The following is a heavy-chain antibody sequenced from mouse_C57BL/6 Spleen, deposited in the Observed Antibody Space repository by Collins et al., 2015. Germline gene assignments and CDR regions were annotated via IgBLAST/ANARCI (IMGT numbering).Heavy chain of an antibody. CDR1: GYTFTDYY. J-gene: IGHJ3*01. CDR2: INPNNGGT. Sequence: EVQLQQSGPELVKPGASVKISCKASGYTFTDYYMNWVKQSHGKSLEWIGDINPNNGGTSYNQKFKGKVTLTVDKSSSTAYMELRSLTSEDSAVYYCAIDSSGSAWFAYWGQGTLVTVSA. D-gene: IGHD3-2*02. V-gene: IGHV1-26*01. CDR3: AIDSSGSAWFAY.